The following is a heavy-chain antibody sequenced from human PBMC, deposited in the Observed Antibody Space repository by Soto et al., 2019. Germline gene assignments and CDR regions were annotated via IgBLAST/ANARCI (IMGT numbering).Heavy chain of an antibody. Sequence: EVQLVESGGGLVQPGGSLRLSCEASGFTFRHYDMHWVRQGTGKGLEWVSGISAAGDPDYADSVEGRFTTSRENAQNSYFLHMNSLRVGDTAVYYCARTDRDFYGLDVWGQGTTVIGSS. CDR2: ISAAGDP. CDR1: GFTFRHYD. CDR3: ARTDRDFYGLDV. J-gene: IGHJ6*02. V-gene: IGHV3-13*05.